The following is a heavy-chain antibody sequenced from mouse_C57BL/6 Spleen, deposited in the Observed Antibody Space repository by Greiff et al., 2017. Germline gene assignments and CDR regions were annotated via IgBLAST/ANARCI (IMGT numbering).Heavy chain of an antibody. J-gene: IGHJ2*01. CDR1: GFTFSSYG. Sequence: DVHLVESGGDLVKPGGSLKLSCAASGFTFSSYGMSWVRQTPDKRLEWVATISSGGSYTYYPDSVKGRFTISRDNAKNTLYLQMSSLKSEDTAMYYCARHGGNYYFDYWGQGTTLTVSS. V-gene: IGHV5-6*01. CDR3: ARHGGNYYFDY. CDR2: ISSGGSYT. D-gene: IGHD2-1*01.